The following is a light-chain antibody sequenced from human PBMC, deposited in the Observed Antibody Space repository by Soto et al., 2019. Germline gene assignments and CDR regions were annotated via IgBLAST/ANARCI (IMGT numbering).Light chain of an antibody. CDR2: AAS. CDR3: QQANSFPRT. V-gene: IGKV1-12*01. J-gene: IGKJ4*01. Sequence: IQMTQSPSSVSASVGDRVTITCRASQDISGWLAWYQQKPGEATHLLIYAASTLQGGVPSRFSGSGSGTDYTLTISNLQPEDFATYYCQQANSFPRTFGGGTKVEIK. CDR1: QDISGW.